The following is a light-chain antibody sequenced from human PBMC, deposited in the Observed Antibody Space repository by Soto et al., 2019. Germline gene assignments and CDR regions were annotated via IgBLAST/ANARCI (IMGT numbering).Light chain of an antibody. J-gene: IGLJ2*01. CDR1: SSDIGPYNY. CDR2: DVT. V-gene: IGLV2-14*03. CDR3: SSYTSIIAVV. Sequence: QSALTQPASVSGSPGQSITISCTGTSSDIGPYNYVSWYQQHPGKAPKLLIYDVTNRPSGVSDRFSGSKSGRTASLTISGLQAEDEAAYYCSSYTSIIAVVFGGGTKLTVL.